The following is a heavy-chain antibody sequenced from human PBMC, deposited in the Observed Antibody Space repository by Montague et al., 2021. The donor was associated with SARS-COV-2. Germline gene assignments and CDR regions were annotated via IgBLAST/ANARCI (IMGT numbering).Heavy chain of an antibody. Sequence: SLRLSCAASGFTFSSYSMNWVRQAPGKGLEWVSSISSSSSYIYYADSVKGRFTISRDNAKNSLYLQMNSLRAEDTAVYYCARVLSSSYLIAYYYYGVDVWGQGTTVTVSS. J-gene: IGHJ6*02. CDR2: ISSSSSYI. CDR3: ARVLSSSYLIAYYYYGVDV. CDR1: GFTFSSYS. D-gene: IGHD6-19*01. V-gene: IGHV3-21*01.